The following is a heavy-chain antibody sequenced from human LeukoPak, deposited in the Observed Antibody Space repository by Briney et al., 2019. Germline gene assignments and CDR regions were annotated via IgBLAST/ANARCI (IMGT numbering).Heavy chain of an antibody. Sequence: SETLSLTCAVYGGSFSGHYWSWIRQPPGKGLEWIGEINHSGSTSYNPSLKSRVTISVDTSKNQFSLKLSSVTAADTAVYYCARTRYCSSTSCYVGQTNTVQHRGQGTLVTVSS. J-gene: IGHJ1*01. CDR3: ARTRYCSSTSCYVGQTNTVQH. D-gene: IGHD2-2*01. CDR1: GGSFSGHY. V-gene: IGHV4-34*01. CDR2: INHSGST.